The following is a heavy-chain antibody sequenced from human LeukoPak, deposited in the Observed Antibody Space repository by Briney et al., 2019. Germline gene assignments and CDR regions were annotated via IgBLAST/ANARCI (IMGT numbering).Heavy chain of an antibody. CDR2: INPSGGST. Sequence: GASVKVCCKASGYTFTSYYMHWVRQAPGQGLEWMGIINPSGGSTSYAQKFQGRVTMTRDTSTSTVYMELSSLRSEDTAVYYCARDLGDSYDSSGYYTPYFDYWGQGTLVTVTS. CDR1: GYTFTSYY. CDR3: ARDLGDSYDSSGYYTPYFDY. J-gene: IGHJ4*02. D-gene: IGHD3-22*01. V-gene: IGHV1-46*01.